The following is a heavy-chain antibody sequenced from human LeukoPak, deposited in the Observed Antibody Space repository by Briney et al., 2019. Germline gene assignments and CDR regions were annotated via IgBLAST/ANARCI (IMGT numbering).Heavy chain of an antibody. Sequence: PSETLSLTCTVFGDSISSGTYYWSWMRQPAGKGLEWIGRIYTSGNTNYNPSLKSRVTMSVDTSKNQFSLKLSSVAAAATAEYYTAPAFNGSYYTYSLHYWGRGTLVTVSS. J-gene: IGHJ4*02. V-gene: IGHV4-61*02. CDR1: GDSISSGTYY. D-gene: IGHD1-26*01. CDR3: APAFNGSYYTYSLHY. CDR2: IYTSGNT.